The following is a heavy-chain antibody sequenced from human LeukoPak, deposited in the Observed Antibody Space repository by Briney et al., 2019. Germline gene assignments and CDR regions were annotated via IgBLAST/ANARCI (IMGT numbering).Heavy chain of an antibody. Sequence: PGGSLSLSCAASGFTFSSYAMHWVRQAPGKGLEWVAVISYDGSNKYYADSVKGRFTISRDNSKNTLYLQMNSLRAEDTAVYYCARDGFGWYFDYWGQGTLVTVSS. V-gene: IGHV3-30-3*01. J-gene: IGHJ4*02. CDR1: GFTFSSYA. CDR3: ARDGFGWYFDY. CDR2: ISYDGSNK. D-gene: IGHD6-19*01.